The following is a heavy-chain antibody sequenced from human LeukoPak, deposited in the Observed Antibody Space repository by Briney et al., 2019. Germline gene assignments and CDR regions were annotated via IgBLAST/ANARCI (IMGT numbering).Heavy chain of an antibody. Sequence: PGGSLRLSCAASGFTFSNYWMTWVRQAPGKGLEWVSAFSGSGGSTYYADSVKGRFTISRDNSKNTLYLQMNSLRAEDTAVYYCAKAMVRGEEYYYGMDVWGQGTTVTVSS. CDR3: AKAMVRGEEYYYGMDV. D-gene: IGHD3-10*01. J-gene: IGHJ6*02. V-gene: IGHV3-23*01. CDR2: FSGSGGST. CDR1: GFTFSNYW.